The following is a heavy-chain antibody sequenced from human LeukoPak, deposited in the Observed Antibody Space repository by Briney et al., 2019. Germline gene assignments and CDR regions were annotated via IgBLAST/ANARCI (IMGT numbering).Heavy chain of an antibody. D-gene: IGHD6-13*01. CDR3: AREQGYIAAGLGY. Sequence: KPSETLSLTCAVYGGSFSGYYWSWIRQPPGKGLEWIGEINHSGSTNYNPSLKSRVTISVDKSKNQFSLKLSSVTAADTAVYYCAREQGYIAAGLGYWGQGTLVTVSS. CDR1: GGSFSGYY. J-gene: IGHJ4*02. V-gene: IGHV4-34*01. CDR2: INHSGST.